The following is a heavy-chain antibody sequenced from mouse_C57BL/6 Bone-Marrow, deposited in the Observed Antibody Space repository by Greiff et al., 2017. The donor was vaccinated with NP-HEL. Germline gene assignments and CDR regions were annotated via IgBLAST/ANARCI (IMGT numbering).Heavy chain of an antibody. CDR2: ITHSGET. Sequence: QVQLKESGPGLVKPSQSLFLTCSITGFPITSGYYWIWIRQSPGKPLEWMGYITHSGETFYNPSLQSPISITRETSKNQFFLQLNSVTTEDTAMYYCAGASSYGYYAMDYWGQGTSVTVSS. J-gene: IGHJ4*01. CDR1: GFPITSGYY. V-gene: IGHV12-3*01. D-gene: IGHD1-1*01. CDR3: AGASSYGYYAMDY.